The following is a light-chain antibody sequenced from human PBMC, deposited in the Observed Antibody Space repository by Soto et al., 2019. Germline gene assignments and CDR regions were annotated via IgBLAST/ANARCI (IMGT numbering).Light chain of an antibody. J-gene: IGKJ2*01. Sequence: EIVMTQSPVAMSVSPGESAALSGRASQSVGRNFAGYQKRPGQATRVLIYGTSTRATGVPARFSGSGSGTDFTLTISSLQSEDFAVYYCQQYDKWPYTFGQGTRLEIK. CDR1: QSVGRN. CDR3: QQYDKWPYT. CDR2: GTS. V-gene: IGKV3-15*01.